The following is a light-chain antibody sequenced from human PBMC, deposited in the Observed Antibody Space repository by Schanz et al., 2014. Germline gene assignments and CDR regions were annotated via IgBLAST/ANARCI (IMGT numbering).Light chain of an antibody. CDR3: QQYNKRPPLT. Sequence: EIVMTQSPATLSMSPGERATLSCRASQSVSSNLAWYQQKPGQAPRLLIYGASTRATAIPVRFSGSGSGTEFTLTISSLQSEDFAVYYCQQYNKRPPLTFGGGTKVEIK. CDR2: GAS. CDR1: QSVSSN. J-gene: IGKJ4*01. V-gene: IGKV3-15*01.